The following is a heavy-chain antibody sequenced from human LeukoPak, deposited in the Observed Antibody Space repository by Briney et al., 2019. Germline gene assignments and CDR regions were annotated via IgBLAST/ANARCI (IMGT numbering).Heavy chain of an antibody. Sequence: GGSLRLSCAASGFTVVSNNYMSWVRQAPGKGLEWVSVIYSGGDTYYADSVKGRFTISRDNSKNTLYLQMNSLRAEDTAVYYCAKTGVKYSYGSYFDYWGQGTLVTVSS. J-gene: IGHJ4*02. V-gene: IGHV3-53*05. D-gene: IGHD5-18*01. CDR2: IYSGGDT. CDR1: GFTVVSNNY. CDR3: AKTGVKYSYGSYFDY.